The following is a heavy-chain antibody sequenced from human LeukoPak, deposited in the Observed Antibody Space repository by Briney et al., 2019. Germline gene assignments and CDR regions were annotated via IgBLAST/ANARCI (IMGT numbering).Heavy chain of an antibody. Sequence: ASAKDSCKASGYTFTSYDINWVRQASGQRLEWMGWLNPNSVNTDNPQKLPGRVTMTRNTFISTAYMGMSSPGSADPAACFSARGSDMFRNFYVSYYMDVWGKGTTVTISS. CDR3: ARGSDMFRNFYVSYYMDV. D-gene: IGHD3-10*01. CDR1: GYTFTSYD. J-gene: IGHJ6*03. V-gene: IGHV1-8*01. CDR2: LNPNSVNT.